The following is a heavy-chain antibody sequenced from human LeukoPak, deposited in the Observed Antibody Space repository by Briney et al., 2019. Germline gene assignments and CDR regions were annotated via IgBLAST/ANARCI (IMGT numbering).Heavy chain of an antibody. CDR1: GYSFTSYW. Sequence: GESLKISCKGSGYSFTSYWIGWVRQMPGKGLEWMGIIYPGDSDTRCSPSFQGQVTISADKSISTAYLQWSSLKASDTAMYYCARQRQVPAAIHGILDDPEPFDIWGQGTMVTVSS. V-gene: IGHV5-51*01. CDR3: ARQRQVPAAIHGILDDPEPFDI. J-gene: IGHJ3*02. D-gene: IGHD2-2*02. CDR2: IYPGDSDT.